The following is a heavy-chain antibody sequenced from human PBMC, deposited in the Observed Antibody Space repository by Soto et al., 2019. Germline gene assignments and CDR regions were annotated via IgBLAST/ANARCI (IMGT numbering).Heavy chain of an antibody. Sequence: QVQLQESAPGLVKPSQTLSLTCTVSGDSMTTVGYYWTWIRQHPGQGLEWIGFISYSGSTYYSSSLKGRVAISADTSKSQFSLKLNSVTAADTAVYYCTRGDYWGQGTLVTVSS. CDR1: GDSMTTVGYY. J-gene: IGHJ4*02. CDR2: ISYSGST. V-gene: IGHV4-31*03. CDR3: TRGDY.